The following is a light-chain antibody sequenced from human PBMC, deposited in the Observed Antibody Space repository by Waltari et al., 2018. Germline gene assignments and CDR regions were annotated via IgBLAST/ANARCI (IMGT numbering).Light chain of an antibody. V-gene: IGKV3-15*01. J-gene: IGKJ1*01. CDR3: QQYNNWPPST. CDR2: HAS. CDR1: ESIATN. Sequence: EILLTQSPDTLSVSPGERVTISCRASESIATNLAWYQQRPGQAPRLLIFHASSRATDIPAKFSGSGSGTEFTLTISSLQAEDFAVYYCQQYNNWPPSTFGQGTKVEFK.